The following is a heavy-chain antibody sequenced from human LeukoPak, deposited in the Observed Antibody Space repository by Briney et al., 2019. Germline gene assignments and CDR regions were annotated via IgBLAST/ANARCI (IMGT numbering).Heavy chain of an antibody. CDR2: INPNSGGT. J-gene: IGHJ5*02. Sequence: GASVKVSCKASGYTFTGYYMHWVRQAPGQGLEWMGWINPNSGGTNYAQKFQGRVTMTRDTSISTAYMELSRLRSDDTAVYYCARVRGGYCSSTSCPGNWFDPWGQGTLVTVSS. CDR3: ARVRGGYCSSTSCPGNWFDP. V-gene: IGHV1-2*02. CDR1: GYTFTGYY. D-gene: IGHD2-2*01.